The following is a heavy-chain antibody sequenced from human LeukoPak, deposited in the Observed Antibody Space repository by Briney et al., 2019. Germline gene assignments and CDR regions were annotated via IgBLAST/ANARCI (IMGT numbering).Heavy chain of an antibody. D-gene: IGHD3-10*01. Sequence: TGGSLRLSCAASGFTFEHYAMHWVRQASRKGLEWGSGISWNSGSIGYADSVKGRFTISRDNAKNSLHRQMDSLRAEDTALYFCAKDIGSGSYYYFDYWGQGTLVTVSS. V-gene: IGHV3-9*01. CDR3: AKDIGSGSYYYFDY. CDR2: ISWNSGSI. J-gene: IGHJ4*02. CDR1: GFTFEHYA.